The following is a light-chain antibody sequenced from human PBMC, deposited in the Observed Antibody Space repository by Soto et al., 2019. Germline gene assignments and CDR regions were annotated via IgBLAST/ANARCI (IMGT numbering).Light chain of an antibody. CDR3: VSYTTSTSYV. CDR2: DVN. J-gene: IGLJ1*01. Sequence: QSALTQPASLSGSPGQSITISCTGTSSDVGGFIYVSWYQQHPGKAPKLMIYDVNNRPSGVSNRFSGSKSGNTASLTISGLQTEDEADYYCVSYTTSTSYVFGSGTKVTVL. CDR1: SSDVGGFIY. V-gene: IGLV2-14*03.